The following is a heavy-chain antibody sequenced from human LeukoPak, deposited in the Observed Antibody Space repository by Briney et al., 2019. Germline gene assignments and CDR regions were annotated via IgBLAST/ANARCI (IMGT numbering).Heavy chain of an antibody. D-gene: IGHD5-12*01. J-gene: IGHJ4*02. CDR1: GYTFTDYY. V-gene: IGHV1-2*06. CDR3: ARRVGSSSGYSFDY. Sequence: ASVKVSCKASGYTFTDYYIHWVRQRQAPGQGLEWMGRINPNSGGTNYAQKFQGRVTMTRDTSISTAYMELSSLSSDDTAVYFCARRVGSSSGYSFDYWAREPWSPSPQ. CDR2: INPNSGGT.